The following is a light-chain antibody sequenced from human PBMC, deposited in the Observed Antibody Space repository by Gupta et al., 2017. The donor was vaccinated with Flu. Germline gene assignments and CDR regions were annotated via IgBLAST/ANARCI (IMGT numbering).Light chain of an antibody. J-gene: IGLJ2*01. CDR1: NIGGKD. Sequence: SSVLTQPPSVSVAPGQTASITCQGNNIGGKDWHWYHQKAVEAPVLVVYDDRDRPSRIPQRISSSNSGNTATLTISGVEAGDEADYYCQVWDSNSDYHVIFGGGTKLTVL. CDR2: DDR. V-gene: IGLV3-21*02. CDR3: QVWDSNSDYHVI.